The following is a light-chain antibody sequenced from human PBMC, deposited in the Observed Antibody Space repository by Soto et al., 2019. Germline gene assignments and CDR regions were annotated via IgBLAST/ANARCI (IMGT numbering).Light chain of an antibody. J-gene: IGKJ3*01. CDR2: GAS. V-gene: IGKV1-9*01. CDR1: QGLNTN. CDR3: QQSNNYFT. Sequence: IQLTQSPSSLSASVGDRVTITCRASQGLNTNFAWYQQKPGKAPNLLIYGASTLQKGVPSRFSGNGSGTVFTLTISSLQPEDLATYYCQQSNNYFTFGPGTKVDIK.